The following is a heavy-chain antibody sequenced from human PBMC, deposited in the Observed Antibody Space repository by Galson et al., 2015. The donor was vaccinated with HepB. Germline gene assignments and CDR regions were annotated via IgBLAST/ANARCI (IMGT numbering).Heavy chain of an antibody. D-gene: IGHD2-2*01. CDR1: GFRFAYYG. V-gene: IGHV3-23*01. CDR2: ITNTGGST. CDR3: AKRSILASSYFYGIDV. Sequence: SLRLSCAASGFRFAYYGMSWVRQAPGKGLEWLSSITNTGGSTYYADSVKGRFTISRDNSKNTVYLQLNNVKAEDSAVYYCAKRSILASSYFYGIDVWGQGTTVTVSS. J-gene: IGHJ6*02.